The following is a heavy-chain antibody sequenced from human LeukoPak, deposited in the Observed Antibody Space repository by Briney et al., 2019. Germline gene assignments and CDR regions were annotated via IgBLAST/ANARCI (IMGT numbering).Heavy chain of an antibody. CDR2: SSAYNGNT. V-gene: IGHV1-18*01. D-gene: IGHD3-22*01. CDR1: GYTFTSYG. Sequence: ASVKVSCKASGYTFTSYGISWVRQAPGQGLEWMGWSSAYNGNTNYAQKLQGRVTMTTDTSTRTAYMELRSLRSDDTDVYYCARDYYDSSGYYYVFAYWGQGTLVTVSS. J-gene: IGHJ4*02. CDR3: ARDYYDSSGYYYVFAY.